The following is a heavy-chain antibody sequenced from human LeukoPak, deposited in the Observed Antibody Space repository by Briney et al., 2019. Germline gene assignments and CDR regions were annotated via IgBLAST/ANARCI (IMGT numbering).Heavy chain of an antibody. CDR1: GGSISGYY. CDR3: ARDRNPGGFDP. Sequence: SETLSLTCSVSGGSISGYYWTWIRQPAGKGLEWIGRIYTSGSTNYNPSLKSRVTISVDTSKNQFSLKLSSVTAADTAVYYCARDRNPGGFDPWGQGTLVTVSS. J-gene: IGHJ5*02. V-gene: IGHV4-4*07. CDR2: IYTSGST.